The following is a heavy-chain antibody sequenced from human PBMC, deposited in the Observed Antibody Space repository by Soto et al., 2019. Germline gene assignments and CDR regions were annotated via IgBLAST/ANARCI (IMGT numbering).Heavy chain of an antibody. Sequence: GSLRLSCAASGFTFSSYAMHWVHQAPGKGLEWVAVISYDGSNKYYADSVKGRFTISRDNSKNTLYLQMNSLRAEDTAVYYCARENYGDSFDYWGQGTLVTVSS. CDR1: GFTFSSYA. CDR3: ARENYGDSFDY. J-gene: IGHJ4*02. D-gene: IGHD4-17*01. CDR2: ISYDGSNK. V-gene: IGHV3-30-3*01.